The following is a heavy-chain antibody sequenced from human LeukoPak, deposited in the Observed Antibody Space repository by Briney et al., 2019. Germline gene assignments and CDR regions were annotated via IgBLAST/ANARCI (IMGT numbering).Heavy chain of an antibody. CDR3: ACDFRYLGHDF. CDR1: AFTLGDFY. D-gene: IGHD2-21*02. CDR2: ISNVGLTT. V-gene: IGHV3-11*01. J-gene: IGHJ4*02. Sequence: GGSLRLSCTASAFTLGDFYMSWIRKAPGKGLKWIAYISNVGLTTYYAESVKGRFTISRDNAKNSLYLQMNSLRAEDTAVYYCACDFRYLGHDFWGQGTLVTVSS.